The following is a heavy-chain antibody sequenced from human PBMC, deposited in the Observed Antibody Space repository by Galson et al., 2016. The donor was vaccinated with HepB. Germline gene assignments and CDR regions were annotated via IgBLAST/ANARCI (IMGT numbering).Heavy chain of an antibody. CDR2: VDHSGAA. J-gene: IGHJ6*02. D-gene: IGHD1-26*01. V-gene: IGHV4-34*01. CDR3: SRGGWNTGNAFYNLYGMDV. CDR1: GGSFTGYY. Sequence: SETLSLTCAVDGGSFTGYYWSWVRQSPGKGLEWIGEVDHSGAASYNPSLKSRVSISVDSSKNRFSLKVTSVTAADSGLYFRSRGGWNTGNAFYNLYGMDVWGQGTAVTVSS.